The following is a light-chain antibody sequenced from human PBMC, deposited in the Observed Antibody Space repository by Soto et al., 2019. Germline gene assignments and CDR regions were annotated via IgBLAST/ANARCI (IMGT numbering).Light chain of an antibody. J-gene: IGKJ5*01. V-gene: IGKV3-11*01. Sequence: EIVLTQSPATLSLSPWERATLSCRASQSVSSYLAWYQQKPGQAPRLLLYDASNRATGIPARFSGSGSGTDFTLTISSLENEDFAVYYCQQRSNWPITFGQGTRLEIK. CDR2: DAS. CDR1: QSVSSY. CDR3: QQRSNWPIT.